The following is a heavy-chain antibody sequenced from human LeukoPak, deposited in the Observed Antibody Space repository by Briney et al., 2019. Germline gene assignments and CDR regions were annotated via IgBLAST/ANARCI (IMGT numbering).Heavy chain of an antibody. CDR3: TRVGTITIFGGDY. J-gene: IGHJ4*02. D-gene: IGHD3-3*01. Sequence: GASVKVSCKASGYTINSYGIRWLRQAPGQGLEWMGYITAYDGNTNYAKNFEGRVTMRTDTSTTTRYMEPRNRSSDHKSVYYCTRVGTITIFGGDYWGQGALVTV. V-gene: IGHV1-18*01. CDR2: ITAYDGNT. CDR1: GYTINSYG.